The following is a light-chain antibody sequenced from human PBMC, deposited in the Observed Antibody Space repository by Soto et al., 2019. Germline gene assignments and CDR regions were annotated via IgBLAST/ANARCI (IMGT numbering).Light chain of an antibody. V-gene: IGKV3D-20*02. J-gene: IGKJ4*01. CDR2: GAS. CDR1: QSVSSSY. CDR3: QQRSYWLT. Sequence: ESVLTQSPGTLSLSPGERATLSCRASQSVSSSYLAWYQQKPGQAPRLLIYGASSRATGIPDRFSGSGSGTDFTLTISSLEPEDFAVYYCQQRSYWLTFGEGTKVDIK.